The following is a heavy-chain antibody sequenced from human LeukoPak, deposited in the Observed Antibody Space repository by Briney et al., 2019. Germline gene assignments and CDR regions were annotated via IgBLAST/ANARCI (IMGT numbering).Heavy chain of an antibody. CDR2: TTSSGSTM. Sequence: PGGSLRLSCAASGFTFSSYEMHWVRQAPGKGLEGVSYTTSSGSTMYYADSVKGRFTISRDNAKNSLYLQMGSLRAEDTAVYYCATLRPRQQLVVDHWGQGTLVTVSS. D-gene: IGHD6-13*01. CDR3: ATLRPRQQLVVDH. V-gene: IGHV3-48*03. CDR1: GFTFSSYE. J-gene: IGHJ4*02.